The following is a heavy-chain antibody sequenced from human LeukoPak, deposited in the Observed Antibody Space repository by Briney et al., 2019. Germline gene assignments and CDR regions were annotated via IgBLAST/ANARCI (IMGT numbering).Heavy chain of an antibody. V-gene: IGHV1-69*01. J-gene: IGHJ5*01. D-gene: IGHD6-25*01. CDR2: IIVRYDTR. CDR1: RGTFASHA. Sequence: PAKASCKVPRGTFASHALSWVRQTPGQRLEWMGGIIVRYDTRNFAQKFQGRVTLTADESTNTAYMEMSSLTSEDTAVYYCARGGAAAGGYSDSWGQGTLLIVSS. CDR3: ARGGAAAGGYSDS.